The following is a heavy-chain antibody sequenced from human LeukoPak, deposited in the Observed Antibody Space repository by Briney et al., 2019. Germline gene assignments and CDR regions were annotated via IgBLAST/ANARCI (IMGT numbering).Heavy chain of an antibody. J-gene: IGHJ5*02. CDR1: GYTFTGYY. CDR2: INPYSGGT. D-gene: IGHD4-17*01. Sequence: ASPKLSCKASGYTFTGYYIHWVRQAPRHGREWMGRINPYSGGTHYPQNPPGRVTVTKDKSISTAHMQLSSLRSDATAVFYGGRGKTTTTVTTWGQGTLVTVSS. CDR3: GRGKTTTTVTT. V-gene: IGHV1-2*06.